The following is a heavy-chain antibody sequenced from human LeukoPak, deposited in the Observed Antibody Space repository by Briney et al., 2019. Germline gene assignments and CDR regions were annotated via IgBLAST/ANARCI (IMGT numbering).Heavy chain of an antibody. CDR1: GGSISSGSYY. CDR3: AREFDSSSSGYYYYMDV. CDR2: IYTSGST. J-gene: IGHJ6*03. V-gene: IGHV4-61*02. Sequence: SETLSLTCTVSGGSISSGSYYWSWIRQPAGKGLEWIERIYTSGSTNYNPSLKSRVTISVDTSKNQFSLKLSSVTAADTAVYYCAREFDSSSSGYYYYMDVWGKGTTVTVSS. D-gene: IGHD6-6*01.